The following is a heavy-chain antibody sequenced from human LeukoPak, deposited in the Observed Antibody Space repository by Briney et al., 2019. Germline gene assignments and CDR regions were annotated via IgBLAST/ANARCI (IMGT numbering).Heavy chain of an antibody. D-gene: IGHD6-13*01. CDR2: ISVSGGST. V-gene: IGHV3-23*01. Sequence: PGGSLRLSCAASGFTFSSYAMCWVRQAPGKGLEGVSAISVSGGSTYYADSVKGRFTISRDNSKNTLYLQMNSLRAEDTAVYYCANRGIAAAEIDYWGQGTLVTVSS. CDR1: GFTFSSYA. J-gene: IGHJ4*02. CDR3: ANRGIAAAEIDY.